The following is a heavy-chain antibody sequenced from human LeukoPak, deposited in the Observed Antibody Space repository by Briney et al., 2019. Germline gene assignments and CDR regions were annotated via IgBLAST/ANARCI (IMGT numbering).Heavy chain of an antibody. D-gene: IGHD6-13*01. CDR2: IYYSGST. CDR3: ARAANIAAAPGSGPIDY. V-gene: IGHV4-31*03. CDR1: GGSISSGGYY. J-gene: IGHJ4*02. Sequence: SETLSLTCTVSGGSISSGGYYWSWIRQHPGKGLEWIGYIYYSGSTYYNPSLESRVTISVDTSKNQFSLKLSSVTAADTAVYYCARAANIAAAPGSGPIDYWGQGTLVTVSS.